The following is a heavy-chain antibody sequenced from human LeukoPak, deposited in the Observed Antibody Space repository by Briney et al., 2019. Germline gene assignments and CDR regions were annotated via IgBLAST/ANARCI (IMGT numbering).Heavy chain of an antibody. D-gene: IGHD3-16*02. V-gene: IGHV1-69*13. CDR1: GGTFSSYA. CDR2: IILIFGTA. J-gene: IGHJ3*02. CDR3: ARNYKRGDYVWGSYRPENDAFDI. Sequence: ASVKVSCKASGGTFSSYAISWVRQAPGQGLEWMGGIILIFGTANYAQKFQGRVTITADESTSIAYMELSSLRSEDTAVYYCARNYKRGDYVWGSYRPENDAFDIWGQGTMVTVSS.